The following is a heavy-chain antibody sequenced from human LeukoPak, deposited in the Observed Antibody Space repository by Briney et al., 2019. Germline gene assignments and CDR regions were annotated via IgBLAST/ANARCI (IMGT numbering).Heavy chain of an antibody. CDR3: ARVGPWSSGWQWGFQH. D-gene: IGHD6-19*01. V-gene: IGHV1-46*01. J-gene: IGHJ1*01. CDR1: GYTFTSYY. Sequence: ASVKVSCKASGYTFTSYYMHWVRQAPGQGLEWMGIINPSGGSTSYAQKFQGRVTMTRDTSPSTVYMELSSLRSEDTAVYYCARVGPWSSGWQWGFQHWGQGTLVTVSS. CDR2: INPSGGST.